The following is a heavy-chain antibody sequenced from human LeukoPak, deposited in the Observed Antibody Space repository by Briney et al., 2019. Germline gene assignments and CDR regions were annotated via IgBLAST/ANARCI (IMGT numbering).Heavy chain of an antibody. CDR1: GFTFSSYW. J-gene: IGHJ3*02. D-gene: IGHD3-3*01. CDR3: ASGFWRGYYLGHDAFDI. V-gene: IGHV3-7*01. CDR2: IKQDGSEK. Sequence: PGGSLRLSCAASGFTFSSYWMSWVRQAPGKGLEWVANIKQDGSEKYYVDSVKGRFTTSRDNAKNSLYLQMNSLRAEDTAVYYCASGFWRGYYLGHDAFDIWGQGTMVTVSS.